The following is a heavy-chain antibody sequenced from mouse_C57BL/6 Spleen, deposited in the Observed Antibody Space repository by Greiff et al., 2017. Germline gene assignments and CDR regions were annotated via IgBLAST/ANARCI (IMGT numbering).Heavy chain of an antibody. CDR3: ARSIYDGYYEGYYFDY. CDR1: GIDFSRYW. Sequence: EVQLQQSGGGLVQPGGSLNLSCAVSGIDFSRYWMSWVRRAPGKGLEWIGEINPDSSTINYAPSLKDKFISSRDNAKNTLYLQMSKVISEDTALYYCARSIYDGYYEGYYFDYWGQGTTLTVSS. D-gene: IGHD2-3*01. CDR2: INPDSSTI. V-gene: IGHV4-1*01. J-gene: IGHJ2*01.